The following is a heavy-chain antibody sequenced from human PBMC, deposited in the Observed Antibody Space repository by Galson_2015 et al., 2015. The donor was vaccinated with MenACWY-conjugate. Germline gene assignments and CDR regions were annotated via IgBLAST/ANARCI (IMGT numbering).Heavy chain of an antibody. Sequence: QSGAEVKKPGESLKISCKGSGYSFTNYCIGWVRQMPGRGLEWMGLIDPHNSNTRYSLSFQGQVTISADESISTAFLQWSSLKASDTAMYYCARHPPGGRGMDVWGRGTTVTVSS. D-gene: IGHD1-26*01. CDR3: ARHPPGGRGMDV. J-gene: IGHJ6*02. V-gene: IGHV5-51*01. CDR2: IDPHNSNT. CDR1: GYSFTNYC.